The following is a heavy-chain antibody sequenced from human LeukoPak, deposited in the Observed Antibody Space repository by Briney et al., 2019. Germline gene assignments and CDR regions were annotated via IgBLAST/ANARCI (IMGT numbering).Heavy chain of an antibody. Sequence: PSETLSLTCTVSGYSISSGYFWGWIRQSPGKGLEWVGRIKTKSEGGTTDYAAPAKGRFTISRDDSKNALFLQMDSLKSDDTAMYYCTTEFKELGSFFYFYYMDVWGTGTTVTISS. CDR1: GYSISSGY. CDR2: IKTKSEGGTT. CDR3: TTEFKELGSFFYFYYMDV. V-gene: IGHV3-15*01. D-gene: IGHD3-10*01. J-gene: IGHJ6*03.